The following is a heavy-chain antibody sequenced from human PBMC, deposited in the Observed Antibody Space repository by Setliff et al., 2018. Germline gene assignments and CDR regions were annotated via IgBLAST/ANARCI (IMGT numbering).Heavy chain of an antibody. CDR3: ARASGGARGVFFDY. CDR1: GGSITSSTW. CDR2: INHSGST. D-gene: IGHD3-10*01. V-gene: IGHV4-4*02. J-gene: IGHJ4*02. Sequence: SETLSLTCAVSGGSITSSTWWSWVRQPPGKGLEWIGEINHSGSTNYNPSLKSRVTISVDTSKNQFSLKLSSVTAADTAVYYCARASGGARGVFFDYWGQGTLVTVSS.